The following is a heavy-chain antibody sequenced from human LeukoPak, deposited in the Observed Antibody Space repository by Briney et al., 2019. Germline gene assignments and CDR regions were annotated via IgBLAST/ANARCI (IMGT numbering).Heavy chain of an antibody. J-gene: IGHJ4*02. D-gene: IGHD3-3*01. Sequence: GGSLRLSCAASGFTFSNAWMSWVRQAPGKGLEWVGRIKSKTDGGTTDYAAPVKGRFTISRDDSKNTLYLQMNSLKTEDTAVYYCTTAVVTHEYYDFWSGYIEVCYWGQGTLVTVSS. CDR3: TTAVVTHEYYDFWSGYIEVCY. CDR1: GFTFSNAW. V-gene: IGHV3-15*01. CDR2: IKSKTDGGTT.